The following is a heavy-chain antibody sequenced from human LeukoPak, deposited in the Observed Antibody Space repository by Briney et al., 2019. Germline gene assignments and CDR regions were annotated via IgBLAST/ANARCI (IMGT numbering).Heavy chain of an antibody. D-gene: IGHD3-3*01. CDR2: IYYSGNN. V-gene: IGHV4-59*01. CDR3: ARHLWSEYHKFDH. J-gene: IGHJ4*02. CDR1: RGSNDNYY. Sequence: KPSVTLSLTCTVSRGSNDNYYWSWLRQPPGKGLEWLGYIYYSGNNYYNPSLMSRFRMSADRSKNQFSLKLSSVSAADTAVYYCARHLWSEYHKFDHWGQGTLVTASS.